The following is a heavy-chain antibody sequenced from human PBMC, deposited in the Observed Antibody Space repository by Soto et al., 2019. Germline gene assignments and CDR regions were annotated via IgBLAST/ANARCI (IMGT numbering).Heavy chain of an antibody. Sequence: QVQLVQSGAEVKKPGSSVKVSCKTSCGTFSSYTITWVRQAPGQGLEWMGRLIPSVGLANYAQKFQGRVTITADKATTTTYMELSSLRSDDTAVYYCARDIGRADSRGKRECWGQGTQATVSS. CDR2: LIPSVGLA. CDR3: ARDIGRADSRGKREC. J-gene: IGHJ4*02. D-gene: IGHD2-15*01. V-gene: IGHV1-69*02. CDR1: CGTFSSYT.